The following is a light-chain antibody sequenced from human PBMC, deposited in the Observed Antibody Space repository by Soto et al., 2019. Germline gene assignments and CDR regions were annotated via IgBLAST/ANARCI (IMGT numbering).Light chain of an antibody. J-gene: IGKJ1*01. CDR2: GVS. V-gene: IGKV3-20*01. CDR3: QHYGDSSWT. CDR1: QSVSSTL. Sequence: ELVLTQSPVALSLSSGERATLSCRASQSVSSTLLTRYQQKPGQAPRLLIYGVSRRATGIPDRFSGSGSGKDITLTIGRVEPEDFAVYFCQHYGDSSWTCGEGSRVEIK.